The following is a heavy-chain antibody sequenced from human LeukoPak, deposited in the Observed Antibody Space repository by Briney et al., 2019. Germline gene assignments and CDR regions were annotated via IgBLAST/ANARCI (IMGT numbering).Heavy chain of an antibody. CDR2: IYSGGST. CDR3: ARDYYYSSGYRHDAFDI. Sequence: PGGSLRLSCAASEFTASSNYMSWVRQAPGKGLEWVSVIYSGGSTYYADTEKGRFTIYRHNYKNTLYVQMNSLRDEDRDVYYCARDYYYSSGYRHDAFDIWGQGTMVTVSS. CDR1: EFTASSNY. J-gene: IGHJ3*02. D-gene: IGHD3-22*01. V-gene: IGHV3-53*01.